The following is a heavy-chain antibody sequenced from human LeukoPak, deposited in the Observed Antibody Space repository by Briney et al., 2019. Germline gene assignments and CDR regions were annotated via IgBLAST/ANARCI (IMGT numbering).Heavy chain of an antibody. CDR1: GASISSYY. V-gene: IGHV4-59*01. Sequence: SETLSLTCTVSGASISSYYWSWVRQPPLKGLEWIGYIYSTGDTSYNPSLESRVSISMDTSKNHFSLEITSVTAADTAVYYCARGSRVYDRSGFHTWHDYWGHGTLVTVSS. D-gene: IGHD3-22*01. CDR2: IYSTGDT. CDR3: ARGSRVYDRSGFHTWHDY. J-gene: IGHJ4*03.